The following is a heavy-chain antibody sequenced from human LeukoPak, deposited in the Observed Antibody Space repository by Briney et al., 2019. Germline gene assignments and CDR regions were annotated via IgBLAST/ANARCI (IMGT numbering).Heavy chain of an antibody. CDR1: GFTFSSYS. Sequence: GGSLRLSCAASGFTFSSYSMNWVRQAPGKGLEWVSSISSSSSYIHYADSVKGRFTISRDNAKNSLYLQMNSLRAEDTAVYYCARASYYYDSSGMGVDYWGQGTLVTVSS. CDR2: ISSSSSYI. CDR3: ARASYYYDSSGMGVDY. J-gene: IGHJ4*02. D-gene: IGHD3-22*01. V-gene: IGHV3-21*01.